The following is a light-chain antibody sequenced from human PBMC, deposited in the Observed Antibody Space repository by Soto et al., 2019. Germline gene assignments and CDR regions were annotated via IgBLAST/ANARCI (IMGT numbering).Light chain of an antibody. CDR1: SSNIGAGYD. J-gene: IGLJ3*02. CDR2: GNI. CDR3: QSYDSSLSGV. Sequence: QSVLTQPTSVSGAPGQRVTISCTGSSSNIGAGYDVHWYQQLPGTAPKLLIYGNINRPSGVPDRFSGSKSGTSASLAITGLQAEDEADYYCQSYDSSLSGVFGGGTKLTVL. V-gene: IGLV1-40*01.